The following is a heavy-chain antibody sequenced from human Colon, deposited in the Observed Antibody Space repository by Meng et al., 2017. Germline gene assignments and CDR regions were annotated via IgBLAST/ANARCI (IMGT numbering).Heavy chain of an antibody. CDR1: GYSFTTFV. CDR2: INTNTQEP. Sequence: QLTLLQSGSWLRKPGASVKVSCKASGYSFTTFVINGVRQAPGQGLEWLGWINTNTQEPTYAQGFTGRYAFSLDTSVSTAYLQISSLESEDTAVYYCARKASGYSYSTNWGQGTLVTVSS. V-gene: IGHV7-4-1*02. D-gene: IGHD3-22*01. J-gene: IGHJ4*02. CDR3: ARKASGYSYSTN.